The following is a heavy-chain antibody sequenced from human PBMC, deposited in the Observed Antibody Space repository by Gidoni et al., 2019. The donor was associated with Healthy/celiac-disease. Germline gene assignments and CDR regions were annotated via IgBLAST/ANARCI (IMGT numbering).Heavy chain of an antibody. CDR3: TTTPATVTFDPWFDP. D-gene: IGHD4-17*01. J-gene: IGHJ5*02. CDR1: GFTFSNAW. V-gene: IGHV3-15*01. Sequence: EVQLVESGGGLVKPGGSLRLSCAASGFTFSNAWMSWVRQAPGKGLEWVGRIKSKPDGGTTDYAAPVKGRFTISRDDSKNTLYLQMNSLKTEDTAVYYCTTTPATVTFDPWFDPWGQGTLVTVSS. CDR2: IKSKPDGGTT.